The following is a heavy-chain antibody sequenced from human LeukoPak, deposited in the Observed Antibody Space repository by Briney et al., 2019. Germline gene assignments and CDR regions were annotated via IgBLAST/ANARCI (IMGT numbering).Heavy chain of an antibody. V-gene: IGHV4-39*01. CDR3: ASQPRDLGYESYFDY. CDR2: IYYSGYT. CDR1: GGSISSTIYY. D-gene: IGHD2-15*01. Sequence: SETLSLTCTVSGGSISSTIYYWGWLRQPPGKGLEWIGSIYYSGYTYYNPSLESRVTISVDTAKNQFSLRLTSVTAADTAVFYCASQPRDLGYESYFDYWGQGTLVTVSS. J-gene: IGHJ4*02.